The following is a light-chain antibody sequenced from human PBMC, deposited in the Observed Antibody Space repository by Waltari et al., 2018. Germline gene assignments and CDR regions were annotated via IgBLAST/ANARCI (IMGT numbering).Light chain of an antibody. CDR2: WAS. CDR3: QQYYSTPLT. J-gene: IGKJ4*01. Sequence: DIVMTQSPDSLTVSLGERATVNGKSSQTILYSSNNKNYLAWYQQRPGQPPKLLIYWASTRESGVPDRFSGSGSGTDFTLTISSLQAEDVAVYYCQQYYSTPLTFGGGNRVEIK. CDR1: QTILYSSNNKNY. V-gene: IGKV4-1*01.